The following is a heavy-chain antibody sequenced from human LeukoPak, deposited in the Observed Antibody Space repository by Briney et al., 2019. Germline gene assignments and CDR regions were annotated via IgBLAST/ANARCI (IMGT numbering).Heavy chain of an antibody. J-gene: IGHJ4*02. V-gene: IGHV3-11*06. D-gene: IGHD6-19*01. CDR2: ISSSSSYI. CDR1: GITFSNYY. Sequence: GGSLRLSCAASGITFSNYYMTWIRQAPGKGLEWVSSISSSSSYIYYADSVKGRFTISRDNAKNSLYLQMNSLRAEDTAVYYCARDLGVTVAGTFDYWGQGTLVTVSS. CDR3: ARDLGVTVAGTFDY.